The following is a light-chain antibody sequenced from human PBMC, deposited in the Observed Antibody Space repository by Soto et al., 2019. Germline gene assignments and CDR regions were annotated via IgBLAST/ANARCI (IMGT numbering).Light chain of an antibody. CDR3: AAWDDSLNGIYV. J-gene: IGLJ1*01. CDR2: SNN. V-gene: IGLV1-44*01. CDR1: SSNIGSNT. Sequence: QSVLTQPPSASWTPGQRVTISCSGSSSNIGSNTVNWYQQLPGTAPKLLIYSNNQRPSGVPDRFSGSKSGTSASLAISGLQSEDEADYYCAAWDDSLNGIYVFGTGTKVTVL.